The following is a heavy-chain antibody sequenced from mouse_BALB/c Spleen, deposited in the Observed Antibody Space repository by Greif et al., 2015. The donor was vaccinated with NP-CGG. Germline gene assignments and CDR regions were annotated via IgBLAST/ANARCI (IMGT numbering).Heavy chain of an antibody. CDR3: ARAYYGNYMDY. V-gene: IGHV1-87*01. Sequence: QVQLKQSGAELARPGASVKLSCKASGYTFTSYWMQWVKQRPGQGLEWIGAIYPGDGDTRYTQKFKGKATLTADKSSSTAYMQLSSLASEDSAVYYCARAYYGNYMDYWGQGTSVTVSS. J-gene: IGHJ4*01. CDR1: GYTFTSYW. CDR2: IYPGDGDT. D-gene: IGHD2-10*01.